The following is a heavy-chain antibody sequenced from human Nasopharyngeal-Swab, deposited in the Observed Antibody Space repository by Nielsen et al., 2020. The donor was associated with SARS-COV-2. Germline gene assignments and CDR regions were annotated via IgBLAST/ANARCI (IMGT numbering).Heavy chain of an antibody. CDR2: INPSGGST. CDR3: ARTGYYDSSGYYDY. CDR1: GGTFSSYA. V-gene: IGHV1-46*01. Sequence: ASVKVSCKASGGTFSSYAISWVRQAPGQGLEWMGIINPSGGSTSYAQKFQGRVTITRDTSTSTVYMELSSLRSEDTAVYYCARTGYYDSSGYYDYWGQGTLVTVSS. J-gene: IGHJ4*02. D-gene: IGHD3-22*01.